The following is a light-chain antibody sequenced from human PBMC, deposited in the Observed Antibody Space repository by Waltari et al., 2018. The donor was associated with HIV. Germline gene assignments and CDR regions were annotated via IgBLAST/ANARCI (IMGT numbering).Light chain of an antibody. V-gene: IGKV3-15*01. J-gene: IGKJ1*01. CDR3: RQHNSWPET. CDR2: GAY. Sequence: ELVMPQSPATLSVSPGEGATLSGRASQSINSTLAWYQEKFGQAPRLLIYGAYTRATGRPAMCSGSGSGTEFALTINSLQSESFSLDCCRQHNSWPETVGQGTKVEIK. CDR1: QSINST.